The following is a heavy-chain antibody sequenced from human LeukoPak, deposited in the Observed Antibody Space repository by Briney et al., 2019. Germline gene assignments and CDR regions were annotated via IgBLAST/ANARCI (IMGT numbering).Heavy chain of an antibody. CDR1: GFTFDDYA. Sequence: GGSLRLSCAASGFTFDDYAMHWVRQAPGKGLEWVSGISWNSGSIYYADSVKGRFTISRDNAKNSLYLQMNSLRAEDTAVYYCARDSARYCSSTSCPFDYWGQGTLVTVSS. CDR2: ISWNSGSI. V-gene: IGHV3-9*01. D-gene: IGHD2-2*01. CDR3: ARDSARYCSSTSCPFDY. J-gene: IGHJ4*02.